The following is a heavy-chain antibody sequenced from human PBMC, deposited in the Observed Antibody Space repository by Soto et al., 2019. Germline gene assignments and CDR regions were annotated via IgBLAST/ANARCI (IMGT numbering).Heavy chain of an antibody. CDR3: ARGEEGWFGELLRGDFEF. CDR2: MNPNSGDT. D-gene: IGHD3-10*01. V-gene: IGHV1-2*04. Sequence: ASVKVCCKASGYTFTDYCIHWVRQAPGQGLEWIGWMNPNSGDTNFAQRFQGWVIMARDTSTTTASLELSNLKPNDTAVYFCARGEEGWFGELLRGDFEFWG. J-gene: IGHJ3*01. CDR1: GYTFTDYC.